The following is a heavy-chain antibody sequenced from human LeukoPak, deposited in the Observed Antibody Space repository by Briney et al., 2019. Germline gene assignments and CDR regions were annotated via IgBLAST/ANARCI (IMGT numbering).Heavy chain of an antibody. CDR2: IYYSGST. D-gene: IGHD6-13*01. V-gene: IGHV4-31*03. CDR1: GGSISSGGYY. J-gene: IGHJ4*02. CDR3: ARTYSSSWYYFDY. Sequence: PSQTLSLTCTVSGGSISSGGYYWSWIRQHPGKGLESIGYIYYSGSTYYNPSLKSRVTISVDTSKNQFSLKLSSVTAADTAVYYCARTYSSSWYYFDYWGQGTLVTVSS.